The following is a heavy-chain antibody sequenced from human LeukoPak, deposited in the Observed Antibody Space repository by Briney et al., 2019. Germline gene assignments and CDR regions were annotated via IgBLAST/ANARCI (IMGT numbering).Heavy chain of an antibody. CDR3: ARAAGYYAFDI. V-gene: IGHV4-34*01. CDR1: SGSFSGYY. CDR2: FNHSWGA. D-gene: IGHD5-12*01. Sequence: SETLSLTCGGYSGSFSGYYWTWFRQPPGKGLEWIGEFNHSWGAKYNPSLKSRVTISVDTSKNQFSLKLSSVTAADTAVYYCARAAGYYAFDIWGQGTVVTVSS. J-gene: IGHJ3*02.